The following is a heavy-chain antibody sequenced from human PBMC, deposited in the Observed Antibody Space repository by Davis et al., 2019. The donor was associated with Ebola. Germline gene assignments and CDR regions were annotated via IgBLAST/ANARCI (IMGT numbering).Heavy chain of an antibody. Sequence: PGGSLRLSCAASEFTFSNYDMSWVRQAPGKGLDWVSRISSNGATTHYADSVRGRFTISRDNSRNTLYLQMNSLRAEDTAVYYCGGAWDWGQGTLVTVPS. CDR3: GGAWD. CDR2: ISSNGATT. J-gene: IGHJ4*02. D-gene: IGHD1-26*01. V-gene: IGHV3-23*01. CDR1: EFTFSNYD.